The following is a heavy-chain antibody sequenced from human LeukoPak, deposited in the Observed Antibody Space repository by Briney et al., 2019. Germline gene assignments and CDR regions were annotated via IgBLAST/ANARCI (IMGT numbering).Heavy chain of an antibody. Sequence: GGSLRLSCVASGFTFSSYWINWVRQAPGEGLEWVAHIKHDGSEKHYVDSVKGRFTISRDNAKNSLYLQMNSLRAEDTAVYYCARALAAAGSFDYWGQGTLVTVSS. J-gene: IGHJ4*02. CDR3: ARALAAAGSFDY. V-gene: IGHV3-7*03. CDR2: IKHDGSEK. CDR1: GFTFSSYW. D-gene: IGHD6-13*01.